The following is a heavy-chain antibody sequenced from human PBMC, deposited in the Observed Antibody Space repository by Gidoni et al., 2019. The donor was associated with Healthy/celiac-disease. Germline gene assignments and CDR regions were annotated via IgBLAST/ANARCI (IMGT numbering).Heavy chain of an antibody. CDR1: GFTFSSYA. Sequence: EVQLLESGGGLVQPGGSLRLSCAASGFTFSSYALSWVRQAPGKGLEWFSAISGSGGSTYYADSVKGRFTISRDNSKNTLYLQMNSLRAEDTAVYYCAKDQVTYYDFWSGPGLGFDYWGQGTLVTVSS. CDR3: AKDQVTYYDFWSGPGLGFDY. CDR2: ISGSGGST. V-gene: IGHV3-23*01. D-gene: IGHD3-3*01. J-gene: IGHJ4*02.